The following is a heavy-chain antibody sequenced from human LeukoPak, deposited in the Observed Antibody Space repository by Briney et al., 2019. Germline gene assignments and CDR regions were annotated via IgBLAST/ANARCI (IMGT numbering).Heavy chain of an antibody. J-gene: IGHJ5*02. CDR1: GFTFDDYR. CDR2: INWNGGST. D-gene: IGHD5-18*01. CDR3: ARDRGVDTAMVNWFDP. V-gene: IGHV3-20*04. Sequence: GGSLRLSCAASGFTFDDYRMSWVRQAPGKGLEWVSGINWNGGSTGYADSVKGRFTISRDNAKNSLYLQMNSLRAEDTALYYCARDRGVDTAMVNWFDPWGQGTLVTVSS.